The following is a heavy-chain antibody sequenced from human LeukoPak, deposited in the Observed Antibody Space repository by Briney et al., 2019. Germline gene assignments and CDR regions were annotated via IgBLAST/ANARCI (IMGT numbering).Heavy chain of an antibody. Sequence: GGSLRLSCATSGFTFSSYSMSWVRQAPGKGLEWVSAITGGGDYTNYADSVKGRFTISRDNSKNTLYLQVNSLRAGDTAIYYCAKRSRDSSGYFDYWGQGTTVTVSS. V-gene: IGHV3-23*01. CDR2: ITGGGDYT. J-gene: IGHJ4*03. CDR3: AKRSRDSSGYFDY. D-gene: IGHD3-22*01. CDR1: GFTFSSYS.